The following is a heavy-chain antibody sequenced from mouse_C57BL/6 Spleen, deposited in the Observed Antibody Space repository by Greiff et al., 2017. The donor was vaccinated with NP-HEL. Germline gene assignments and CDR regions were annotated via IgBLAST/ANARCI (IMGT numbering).Heavy chain of an antibody. CDR3: ARNTLVYYGSSPNWYFDV. J-gene: IGHJ1*03. V-gene: IGHV1-64*01. CDR2: IHPNSGST. CDR1: GYTFTSYW. Sequence: QVQLKQPGAELVKPGASVKLSCKASGYTFTSYWMHWVKQRPGQGLEWIGMIHPNSGSTNYNEKFKSKATLTVDKSSSTAYMQLSSLTSEDSAVYYCARNTLVYYGSSPNWYFDVWGTGTTVTVSS. D-gene: IGHD1-1*01.